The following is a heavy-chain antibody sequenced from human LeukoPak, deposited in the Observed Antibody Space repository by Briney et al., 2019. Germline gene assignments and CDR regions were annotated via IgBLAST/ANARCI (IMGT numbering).Heavy chain of an antibody. V-gene: IGHV4-39*01. J-gene: IGHJ6*02. CDR3: ARIPIVATIESYYYYGMDV. CDR1: GGSISSSSYY. Sequence: SETLSLTCTVSGGSISSSSYYWGWLRQPPGKGLEWIVSIYYSGSTYYNPSLKSRITISVYTSKNQFSLKLSSVTAADTAVYYCARIPIVATIESYYYYGMDVWGQGTTVTASS. D-gene: IGHD5-12*01. CDR2: IYYSGST.